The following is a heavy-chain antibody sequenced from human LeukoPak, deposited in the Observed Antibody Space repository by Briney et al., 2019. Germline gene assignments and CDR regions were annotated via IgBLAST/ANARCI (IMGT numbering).Heavy chain of an antibody. CDR2: IYSGGST. V-gene: IGHV3-66*01. J-gene: IGHJ4*02. D-gene: IGHD5-12*01. Sequence: GGSLRLSCAASEFSVGSNYMTWVRQAPGKGLEWVSLIYSGGSTYYADSVKGRFTISRDNSKNTLYLQMNSLRAEDTAVYYCARGASGYHNTGGQGTLVTVSS. CDR3: ARGASGYHNT. CDR1: EFSVGSNY.